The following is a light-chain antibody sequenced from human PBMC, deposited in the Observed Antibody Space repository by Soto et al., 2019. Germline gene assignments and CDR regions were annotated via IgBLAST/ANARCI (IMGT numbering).Light chain of an antibody. Sequence: DIQMTQSPFSLSASVGDRVTITCRASQYISSYLNWYQQKPREAPKRLIYAASNLQSGVPSRFSGSGSGTHFTLTISSLQPEDFATYYCQQSYSTSWTFGQGTKVDIK. J-gene: IGKJ1*01. V-gene: IGKV1-39*01. CDR2: AAS. CDR3: QQSYSTSWT. CDR1: QYISSY.